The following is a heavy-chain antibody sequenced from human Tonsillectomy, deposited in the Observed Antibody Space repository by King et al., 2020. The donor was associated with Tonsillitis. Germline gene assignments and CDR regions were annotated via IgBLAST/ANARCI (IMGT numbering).Heavy chain of an antibody. Sequence: VQLQQWGAGLLKPSETLSLPCAVYGGSFSGYYWSWLRQPPGKGLEWIGEINHSGSNNYNPYLKSRVTISVDTSKKQFSLKLSSVTAADTAVYYCARGRSWYSSGWAPFDYWGQGTRGTVSS. D-gene: IGHD6-19*01. CDR1: GGSFSGYY. CDR2: INHSGSN. J-gene: IGHJ4*02. V-gene: IGHV4-34*01. CDR3: ARGRSWYSSGWAPFDY.